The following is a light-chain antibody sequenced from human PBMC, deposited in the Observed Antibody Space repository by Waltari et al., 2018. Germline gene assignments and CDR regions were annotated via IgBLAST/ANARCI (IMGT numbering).Light chain of an antibody. J-gene: IGKJ5*01. CDR2: DIS. CDR1: QGLTSY. V-gene: IGKV1-9*01. CDR3: QQLNEYPIT. Sequence: DIQLTQSPSLLSESVGERVTITCRASQGLTSYFSWYQQKPGKAPKRLIYDISTLQSGVPSRFSGSGSGTEFTLTISSLQPEDSATYYCQQLNEYPITFGQGTRVETK.